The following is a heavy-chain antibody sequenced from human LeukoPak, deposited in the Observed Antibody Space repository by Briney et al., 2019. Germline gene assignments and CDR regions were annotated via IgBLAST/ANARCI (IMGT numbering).Heavy chain of an antibody. D-gene: IGHD2-15*01. V-gene: IGHV1-69*13. CDR1: GGTFSSYA. CDR2: IIPIFGTA. Sequence: SVKVSCKASGGTFSSYAISWVRQAPGQGLEWMGGIIPIFGTANYAQKFQGRVTITADESTSTAYMELSSLRSEDTAVYYCARHNLGQIGYCSGGSCYNWFDPWGQGTLVTVSS. CDR3: ARHNLGQIGYCSGGSCYNWFDP. J-gene: IGHJ5*02.